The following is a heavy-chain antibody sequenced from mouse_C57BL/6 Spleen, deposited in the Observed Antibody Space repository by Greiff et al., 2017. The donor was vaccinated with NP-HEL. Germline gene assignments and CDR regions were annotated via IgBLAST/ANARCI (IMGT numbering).Heavy chain of an antibody. CDR3: ASTYYYGSSYEAMDY. Sequence: DVQLQESGAELVKPGASVKLSCTASGFNIKDYYMHWVKQRTEQGLEWIGRIDPEDGETKYAPKFQGKATITADTSSNTAYRQLSSLTSEDTAVYYCASTYYYGSSYEAMDYWGQGTSVTVSS. D-gene: IGHD1-1*01. CDR2: IDPEDGET. CDR1: GFNIKDYY. V-gene: IGHV14-2*01. J-gene: IGHJ4*01.